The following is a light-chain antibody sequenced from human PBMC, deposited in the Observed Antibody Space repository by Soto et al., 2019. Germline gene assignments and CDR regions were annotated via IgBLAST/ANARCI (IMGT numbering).Light chain of an antibody. CDR1: QTISSW. CDR3: QQYDGYSRT. CDR2: KAS. J-gene: IGKJ1*01. V-gene: IGKV1-5*03. Sequence: DIQMTQSPSTLSGSVGDRFTITCRASQTISSWLAWYQQKPGTAPKLMIYKASTLETGVPSRFSGSGSGTEFTLTINNLQPDDFATYYCQQYDGYSRTFGQGTKV.